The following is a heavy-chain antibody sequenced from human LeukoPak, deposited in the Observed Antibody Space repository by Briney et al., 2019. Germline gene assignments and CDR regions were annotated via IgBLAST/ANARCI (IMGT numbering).Heavy chain of an antibody. J-gene: IGHJ4*02. CDR1: GFSFSNHG. CDR3: ARGPNSNWSGLDF. V-gene: IGHV3-33*03. D-gene: IGHD6-6*01. Sequence: GGSLRLSCAASGFSFSNHGVHWVRQAPGKRLEWVAVIWDDGNNKRYANSVKGRFTVSRDNAKNTLYLQVNNLRAEDTAVYYCARGPNSNWSGLDFWGQGTLLTVSS. CDR2: IWDDGNNK.